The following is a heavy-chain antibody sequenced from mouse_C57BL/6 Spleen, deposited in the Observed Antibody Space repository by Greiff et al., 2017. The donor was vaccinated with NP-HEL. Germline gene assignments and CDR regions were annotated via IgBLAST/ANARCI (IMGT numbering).Heavy chain of an antibody. V-gene: IGHV5-6*01. D-gene: IGHD1-1*01. CDR3: ARVYYGSSYFDY. J-gene: IGHJ2*01. Sequence: EVHLVESGGDLVKPGGSPKLSCAASGFTFSSYGMSWVRQTPDKRLEWVATISSGGSYTYYPDSVKGRFTISRDNAKNTLYLQMSSLKSEDTAMYYCARVYYGSSYFDYWGQGTTLTVSS. CDR1: GFTFSSYG. CDR2: ISSGGSYT.